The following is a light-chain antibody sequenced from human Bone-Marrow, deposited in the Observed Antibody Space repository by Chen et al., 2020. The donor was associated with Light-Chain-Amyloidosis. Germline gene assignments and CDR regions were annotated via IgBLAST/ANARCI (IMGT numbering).Light chain of an antibody. Sequence: SYELTQPPSVSVSPGQTSRITCSGDDLPTKYAYWYQQKPGQAPVLVIHRDTERHSGISVRFSGIGAGTTATLVSSGVQAEDEADYHGQSADSSGTDEVIFGGGTKMTVL. CDR3: QSADSSGTDEVI. J-gene: IGLJ2*01. CDR2: RDT. CDR1: DLPTKY. V-gene: IGLV3-25*03.